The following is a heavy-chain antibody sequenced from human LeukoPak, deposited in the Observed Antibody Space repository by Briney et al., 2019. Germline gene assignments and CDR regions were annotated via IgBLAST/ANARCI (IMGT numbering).Heavy chain of an antibody. D-gene: IGHD3-3*01. CDR1: GFTFSGSA. V-gene: IGHV3-73*01. CDR2: IRSKANSYAT. J-gene: IGHJ4*02. Sequence: GGSLRLSCAASGFTFSGSAMHWVRQASGKGLGWVGRIRSKANSYATAYAASVKGRFTISRDDSKNTAYLQMNSLKTEDAAVYYCTSHYDFWSGYQATYFDYWGQGTLVTVSS. CDR3: TSHYDFWSGYQATYFDY.